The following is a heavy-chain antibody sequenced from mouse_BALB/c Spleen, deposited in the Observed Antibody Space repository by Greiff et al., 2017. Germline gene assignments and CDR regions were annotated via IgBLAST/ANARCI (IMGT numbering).Heavy chain of an antibody. CDR1: GYSITSDYA. D-gene: IGHD2-1*01. Sequence: EVKLVESGPGLVKPSQSLSLTCTVTGYSITSDYAWNWIRQFPGNKLEWMGYISYSGSTSYNPSLKSRISITRDTSKNQFFLQLNSVTTEDTATYYCARDYGNYFSWFAYWGQGTLVTVSA. J-gene: IGHJ3*01. V-gene: IGHV3-2*02. CDR2: ISYSGST. CDR3: ARDYGNYFSWFAY.